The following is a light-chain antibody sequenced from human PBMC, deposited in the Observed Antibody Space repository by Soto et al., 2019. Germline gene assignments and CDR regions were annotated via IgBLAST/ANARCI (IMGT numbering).Light chain of an antibody. V-gene: IGKV3-11*01. CDR1: QSVSVY. Sequence: EIVLTQSPATLSVSPGERATLSCRASQSVSVYLDWYQQKSGQAPRLLIFDASKRATGIPDRFSGSGSGTDFILTISSLEPEDFAVYYCQQRSNLITFGGGTKVDIK. CDR2: DAS. J-gene: IGKJ4*01. CDR3: QQRSNLIT.